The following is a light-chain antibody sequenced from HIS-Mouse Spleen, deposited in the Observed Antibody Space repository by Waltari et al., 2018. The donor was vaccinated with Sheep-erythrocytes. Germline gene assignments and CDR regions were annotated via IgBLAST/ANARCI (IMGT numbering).Light chain of an antibody. CDR2: QDT. CDR3: QAWDSSIVV. CDR1: KLGDKY. J-gene: IGLJ2*01. V-gene: IGLV3-1*01. Sequence: SSELTQPPSVSVSPGQTASITCSGDKLGDKYACWYQQKPGQSPLLVIYQDTQRPSGIPERFSGSNSGNTATLTISGTKAMDEADYYCQAWDSSIVVFGGGTKLTVL.